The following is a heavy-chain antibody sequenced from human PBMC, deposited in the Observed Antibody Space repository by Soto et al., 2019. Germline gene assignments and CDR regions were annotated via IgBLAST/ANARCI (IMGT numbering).Heavy chain of an antibody. CDR2: IGGSGGST. V-gene: IGHV3-23*01. CDR1: GFTFSSYA. J-gene: IGHJ6*02. D-gene: IGHD3-22*01. Sequence: VGSLRLSCAASGFTFSSYAMSWVRQARGKGLEWVSAIGGSGGSTYYADSVKGRFTISRDNSKNTLFLQMNSLRAEDTAVYYCAKDPYYYDTSEMDVWGQGTTVTVSS. CDR3: AKDPYYYDTSEMDV.